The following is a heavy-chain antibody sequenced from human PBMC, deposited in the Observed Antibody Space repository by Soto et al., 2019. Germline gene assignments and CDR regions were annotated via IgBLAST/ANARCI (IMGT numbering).Heavy chain of an antibody. CDR3: AKPDSYYDILTGYSSFDY. Sequence: VQLLESGGGLVQPGGSLRLSCAASGFTFSSYAMSWVRQAPGKGLEWVSAISGSGGSTYYADSVKGRFTISRDNSKNTLYLQMNSLRAEDTAVYYCAKPDSYYDILTGYSSFDYWGQGTLVTVSS. CDR1: GFTFSSYA. V-gene: IGHV3-23*01. J-gene: IGHJ4*02. D-gene: IGHD3-9*01. CDR2: ISGSGGST.